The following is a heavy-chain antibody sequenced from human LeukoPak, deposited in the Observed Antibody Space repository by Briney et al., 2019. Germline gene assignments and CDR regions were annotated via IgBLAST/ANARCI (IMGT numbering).Heavy chain of an antibody. Sequence: PGGSLRLSCAASGFAFTKAWMTWVRQAPGKGLEWVGRIKSKANGGTTDYAAPVKGRFTISRDDSKNMLYLQTNSLITEDTAVYYCTTNAAVGTWEIFDYWGQGTLVTVSS. CDR3: TTNAAVGTWEIFDY. D-gene: IGHD6-13*01. J-gene: IGHJ4*02. CDR2: IKSKANGGTT. CDR1: GFAFTKAW. V-gene: IGHV3-15*01.